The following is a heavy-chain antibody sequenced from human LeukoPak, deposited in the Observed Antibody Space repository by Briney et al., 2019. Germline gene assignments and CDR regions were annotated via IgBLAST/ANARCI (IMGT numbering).Heavy chain of an antibody. Sequence: PSETLSLTCTVSGGSISSSSSYWGWIRQPPGKGLEWIGSIYYSGSTYYNPSLKSRVTISVDTSKNQFSLKLSSVTAADTAVYYCATDYSNYPRYYYYGMDVWGQGTTVTVSS. V-gene: IGHV4-39*07. CDR3: ATDYSNYPRYYYYGMDV. J-gene: IGHJ6*02. CDR2: IYYSGST. CDR1: GGSISSSSSY. D-gene: IGHD4-4*01.